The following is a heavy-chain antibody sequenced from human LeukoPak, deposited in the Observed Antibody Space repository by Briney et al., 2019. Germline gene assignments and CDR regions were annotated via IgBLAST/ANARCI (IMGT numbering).Heavy chain of an antibody. V-gene: IGHV3-23*01. D-gene: IGHD6-25*01. CDR1: GFTFNSFA. J-gene: IGHJ4*02. CDR2: ISGSDGSS. CDR3: AKGGLSGRPDY. Sequence: GGSLRLSCAASGFTFNSFAMNWVRQAPGKGLEWVSSISGSDGSSHYADFVKGRFTISRDNSKNTLYLQMNSLRAEDTAVYYCAKGGLSGRPDYWGQGTLVTVSS.